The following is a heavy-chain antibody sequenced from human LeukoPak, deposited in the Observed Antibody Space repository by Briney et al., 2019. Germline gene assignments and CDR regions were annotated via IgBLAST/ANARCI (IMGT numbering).Heavy chain of an antibody. D-gene: IGHD3-3*01. Sequence: SETLSLTCTVSGGSISSYYWSWIRQPPGKGLEWIGSIYYSGSTYYNPSLKSRVTISVDTSKNQFSLKLSSVTAADTAVYYCARVRGYYIPGYYYYYMDVWGKGTTVTVSS. CDR3: ARVRGYYIPGYYYYYMDV. J-gene: IGHJ6*03. CDR2: IYYSGST. CDR1: GGSISSYY. V-gene: IGHV4-59*12.